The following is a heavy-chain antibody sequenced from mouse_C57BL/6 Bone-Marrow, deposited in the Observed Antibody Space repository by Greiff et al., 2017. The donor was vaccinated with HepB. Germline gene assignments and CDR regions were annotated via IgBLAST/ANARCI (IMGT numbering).Heavy chain of an antibody. V-gene: IGHV1-64*01. Sequence: VQLQQSGAELVKPGASVKLSCKASGYTFTSYWMHWVKQRPGQGLEWIGMIHPNSGSTNYNEKFKSKATLTIDKSSSTAYMQLISLTSEDSAVYSGTREGIYDSWYFDVWGTGTTVTVSS. J-gene: IGHJ1*03. D-gene: IGHD2-12*01. CDR1: GYTFTSYW. CDR3: TREGIYDSWYFDV. CDR2: IHPNSGST.